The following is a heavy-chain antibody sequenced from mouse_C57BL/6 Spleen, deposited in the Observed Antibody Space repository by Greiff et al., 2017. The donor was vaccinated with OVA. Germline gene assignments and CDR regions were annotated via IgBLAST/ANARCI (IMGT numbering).Heavy chain of an antibody. CDR3: TRESTTVVGPDD. Sequence: VKLMESGAELVRPGASVTLSCKASGYTFTDYEMHWVKQTPVHGLEWIGAIDPETGGTAYNQKFKGKAILTADKSSSTAYMELRSLTSEDSAVYYCTRESTTVVGPDDWGQGPTLTVAS. V-gene: IGHV1-15*01. J-gene: IGHJ2*01. D-gene: IGHD1-1*01. CDR2: IDPETGGT. CDR1: GYTFTDYE.